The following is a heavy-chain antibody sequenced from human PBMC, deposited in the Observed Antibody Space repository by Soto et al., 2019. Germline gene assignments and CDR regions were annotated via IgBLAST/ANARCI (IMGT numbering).Heavy chain of an antibody. CDR3: ARTTNLEWLYFDY. V-gene: IGHV4-59*01. CDR1: NDSISSYY. CDR2: IHYSGLT. J-gene: IGHJ4*02. D-gene: IGHD3-3*01. Sequence: QVQLQESGPGLVKPSETLSLTYTVSNDSISSYYWSWIRQPPGRGLEWIGFIHYSGLTNYNPSLKSRVTISVETSKNLFSLKLNSVTAADTAVYYCARTTNLEWLYFDYWGQGALVTVSS.